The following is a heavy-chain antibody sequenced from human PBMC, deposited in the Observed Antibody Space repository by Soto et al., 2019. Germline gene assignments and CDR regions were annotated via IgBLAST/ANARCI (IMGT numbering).Heavy chain of an antibody. CDR2: IIPIFGTA. V-gene: IGHV1-69*13. CDR3: ARGMVAAAGPRDYYYGMDV. D-gene: IGHD6-13*01. CDR1: GGTFSSYA. J-gene: IGHJ6*02. Sequence: ASVKVSCKASGGTFSSYAISWVRQAPGQGLEWMGGIIPIFGTANYAQKFQGRVTITADESTSTAYMELSSLRSEDTAVYYCARGMVAAAGPRDYYYGMDVWGPGTTVTVYS.